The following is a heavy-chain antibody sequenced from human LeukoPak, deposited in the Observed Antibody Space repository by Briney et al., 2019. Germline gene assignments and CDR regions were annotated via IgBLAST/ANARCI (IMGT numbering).Heavy chain of an antibody. Sequence: GGSLRLSCAASGFTFSSYSMNWVRQAPGKGLEWVSSISSSSSYIYYADSVKGRFTISRDNAKNPLYLQMNSLRAEDTAVYYCARGYNWNDVSAFDIWGQGTMVTVSS. CDR1: GFTFSSYS. CDR2: ISSSSSYI. D-gene: IGHD1-20*01. CDR3: ARGYNWNDVSAFDI. V-gene: IGHV3-21*01. J-gene: IGHJ3*02.